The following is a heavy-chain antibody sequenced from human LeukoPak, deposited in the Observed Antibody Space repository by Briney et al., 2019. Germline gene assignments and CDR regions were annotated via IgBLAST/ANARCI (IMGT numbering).Heavy chain of an antibody. CDR3: ARKPMTTVRRHPNWFDP. J-gene: IGHJ5*02. CDR1: GGSISSSSYY. D-gene: IGHD4-17*01. Sequence: SETLSLTCTVSGGSISSSSYYWGWIRQPPGKGLEWIGSIYYSGSTYYNPSLKSRVTISVDTSKNQFSLKLSSVTAADTAVYYCARKPMTTVRRHPNWFDPWGQGTLVTVSS. CDR2: IYYSGST. V-gene: IGHV4-39*01.